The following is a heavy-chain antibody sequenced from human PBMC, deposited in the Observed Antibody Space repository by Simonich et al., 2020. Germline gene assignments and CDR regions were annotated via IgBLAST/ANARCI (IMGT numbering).Heavy chain of an antibody. CDR1: GYTFTGYY. CDR3: ARNGLVGILKAFDI. D-gene: IGHD2-21*01. Sequence: QVQLVQSGAEVKKPGASVKVSCKASGYTFTGYYMHWVRQAPGQGLEWKGLINPNSGGKNYEQKFKGRVTMTRDTSISTAYMELSRLRSDDTAVYYCARNGLVGILKAFDIWGQGTMVTVSS. CDR2: INPNSGGK. J-gene: IGHJ3*02. V-gene: IGHV1-2*02.